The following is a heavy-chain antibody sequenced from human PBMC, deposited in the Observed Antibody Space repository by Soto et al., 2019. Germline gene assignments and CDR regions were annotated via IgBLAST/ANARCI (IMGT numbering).Heavy chain of an antibody. CDR3: ARRGPDGIVVVPAAMWGYWYFDL. CDR1: GGSISSSSYY. V-gene: IGHV4-39*01. J-gene: IGHJ2*01. CDR2: IYYSGST. Sequence: PSETLSLTCTVSGGSISSSSYYWGWIRQPPGKGLEWIGSIYYSGSTYYNPSLKSRVTISVDTSKNQFSLKLSSVTAADTAVYYCARRGPDGIVVVPAAMWGYWYFDLWGRGTLVTVSS. D-gene: IGHD2-2*01.